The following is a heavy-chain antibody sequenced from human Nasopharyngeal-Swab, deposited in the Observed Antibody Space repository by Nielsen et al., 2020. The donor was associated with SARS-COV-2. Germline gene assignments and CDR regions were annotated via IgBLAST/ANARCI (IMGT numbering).Heavy chain of an antibody. Sequence: ASVKVSCKASGYTFTSYAMHWVRQAPGQRLEWMGWINAGNGNTKYSQKFQGRVTITRGTSASIAYMELSSLRSEDTAVYYCARSTYYYDSSGYSFDYWGQGTLVTVSS. CDR1: GYTFTSYA. CDR3: ARSTYYYDSSGYSFDY. V-gene: IGHV1-3*01. CDR2: INAGNGNT. D-gene: IGHD3-22*01. J-gene: IGHJ4*02.